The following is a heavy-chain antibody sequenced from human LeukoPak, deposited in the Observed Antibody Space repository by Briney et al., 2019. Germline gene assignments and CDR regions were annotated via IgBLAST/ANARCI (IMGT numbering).Heavy chain of an antibody. Sequence: SETLSLTCTVSGGSISSYYWSWIRQPAGKGLEWIGRIYTSGSTNYNPSLKSRVTMSVDTSKNQFSLKLSSVTAADTAVYYCATEYYGSGSSGAFDIWGQGTMVTVSS. CDR1: GGSISSYY. D-gene: IGHD3-10*01. CDR3: ATEYYGSGSSGAFDI. J-gene: IGHJ3*02. CDR2: IYTSGST. V-gene: IGHV4-4*07.